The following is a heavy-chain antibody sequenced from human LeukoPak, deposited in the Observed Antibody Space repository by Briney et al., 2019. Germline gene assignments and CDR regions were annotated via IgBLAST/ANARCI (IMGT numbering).Heavy chain of an antibody. CDR1: GYSINSGYY. V-gene: IGHV4-38-2*02. Sequence: PSETLSLTCTVSGYSINSGYYWGWIRQPPGKGLEWIGNIYHSGSTYYNPSLKSRVTISVDTSKNQFSLKLSSVTAADTAVYYCASFYGSGFSFDYWGQGTLVTVSS. CDR3: ASFYGSGFSFDY. D-gene: IGHD3-10*01. CDR2: IYHSGST. J-gene: IGHJ4*02.